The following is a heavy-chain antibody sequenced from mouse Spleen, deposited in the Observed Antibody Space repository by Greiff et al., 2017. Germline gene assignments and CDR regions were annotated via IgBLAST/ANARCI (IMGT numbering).Heavy chain of an antibody. V-gene: IGHV1-82*01. J-gene: IGHJ2*01. CDR3: TSPCDYFDY. CDR2: IYPGDGDT. CDR1: GYAFNSYW. Sequence: QVQLQQSGAELVKPGASVKISCKASGYAFNSYWMNWVKQRPGQGLEWIGLIYPGDGDTNYNGKFKGKATLTADKSSSTAYMQLSSLASDDSAVYFCTSPCDYFDYWGQGTTLTVSS.